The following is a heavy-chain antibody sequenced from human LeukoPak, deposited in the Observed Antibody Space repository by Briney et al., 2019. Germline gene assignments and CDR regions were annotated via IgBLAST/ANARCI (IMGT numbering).Heavy chain of an antibody. D-gene: IGHD4-17*01. J-gene: IGHJ2*01. CDR2: ISWNSGSI. V-gene: IGHV3-9*01. CDR1: GFTFDDYA. Sequence: GGSLRLSCAASGFTFDDYAMHWVRQAPGKGLEWVSGISWNSGSIGYADSVKGRFTISRDNAKNSLYLQMNSLRAEDTALHYCAKDIAVYGDYRHFDLWGRGTLVTVSS. CDR3: AKDIAVYGDYRHFDL.